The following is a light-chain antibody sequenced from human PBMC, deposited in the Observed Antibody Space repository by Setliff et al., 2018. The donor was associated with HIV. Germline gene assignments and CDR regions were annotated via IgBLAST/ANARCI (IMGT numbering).Light chain of an antibody. CDR3: SSYTSSSTEV. CDR2: DVS. J-gene: IGLJ1*01. V-gene: IGLV2-14*01. Sequence: QSALTQPASVSGSPGQSITISCTGTSSDIGGYNYVSWYQQHPGKAPKLMIYDVSKRPSGVSNRFSGSKSGNTASLTISGLQAEDEAAYYCSSYTSSSTEVFATGTKGTVL. CDR1: SSDIGGYNY.